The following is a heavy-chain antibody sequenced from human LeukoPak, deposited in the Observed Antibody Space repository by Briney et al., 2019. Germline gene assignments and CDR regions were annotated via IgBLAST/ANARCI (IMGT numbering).Heavy chain of an antibody. Sequence: GGSLRLSCAASGFTFSNYAMSWVRQAPGKGLEWVSVIYSGGSTYYADSVKGRFTISRDNSKNTLYLQMNSLRAEDTAVYYCARDREDIVVVPAADSHYYYYYYMDVWGKGTTVTISS. CDR1: GFTFSNYA. V-gene: IGHV3-66*01. CDR3: ARDREDIVVVPAADSHYYYYYYMDV. D-gene: IGHD2-2*01. J-gene: IGHJ6*03. CDR2: IYSGGST.